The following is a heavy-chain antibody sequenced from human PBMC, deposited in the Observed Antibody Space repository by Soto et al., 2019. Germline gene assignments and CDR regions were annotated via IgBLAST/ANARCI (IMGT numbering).Heavy chain of an antibody. CDR2: INPNSGGT. Sequence: ASVKVSCKASGYTFTGYYMHWVRQAPGQGLEWMGWINPNSGGTNYAQKFQGRVTMTRDTSISAAYMELSRLRSDDTAVYYCARAPPFWSGYYGHYYYYGMDVWGQGTTVTVSS. V-gene: IGHV1-2*02. D-gene: IGHD3-3*01. J-gene: IGHJ6*02. CDR3: ARAPPFWSGYYGHYYYYGMDV. CDR1: GYTFTGYY.